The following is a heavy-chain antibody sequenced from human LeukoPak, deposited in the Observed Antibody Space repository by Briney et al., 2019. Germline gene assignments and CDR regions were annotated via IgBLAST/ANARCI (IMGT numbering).Heavy chain of an antibody. CDR2: INHSGST. D-gene: IGHD6-19*01. Sequence: SETLSLTCAVYGGSFSGYYWSWIRQPPGKGLEWIGEINHSGSTNYNPSLKSRVTISVDTSKNQFSLKLSSVTAADTAVYYCVSSGWYVGYYFDYWGQGTLVTASS. V-gene: IGHV4-34*01. CDR1: GGSFSGYY. CDR3: VSSGWYVGYYFDY. J-gene: IGHJ4*02.